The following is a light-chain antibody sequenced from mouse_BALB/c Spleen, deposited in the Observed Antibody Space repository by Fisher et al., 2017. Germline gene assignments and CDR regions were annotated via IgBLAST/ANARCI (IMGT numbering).Light chain of an antibody. J-gene: IGKJ5*01. CDR1: SSVSY. V-gene: IGKV4-55*01. CDR3: QQWSSNPLT. Sequence: IVMTQTPALMSASPGEKVTMTCSASSSVSYMYWYQQKPGSSPRLLIYDTSNLASGVPVRFSGSGSGTSYSLTISSMEAEDAATYYCQQWSSNPLTFGAGTKLELK. CDR2: DTS.